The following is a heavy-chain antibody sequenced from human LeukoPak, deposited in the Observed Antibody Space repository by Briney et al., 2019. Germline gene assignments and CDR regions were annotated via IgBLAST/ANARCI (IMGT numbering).Heavy chain of an antibody. J-gene: IGHJ4*02. CDR2: ISGSGGST. CDR1: GFTFSSYA. D-gene: IGHD5-24*01. CDR3: AKEWRWLQSGNYFDY. Sequence: GGSLRLSCAASGFTFSSYAMSWVRQAPGKGLEWVSAISGSGGSTYYADSVKGRFTISSDNSKNTLYLQMNSRRAVDTAVYYCAKEWRWLQSGNYFDYWGQGTLVSVSS. V-gene: IGHV3-23*01.